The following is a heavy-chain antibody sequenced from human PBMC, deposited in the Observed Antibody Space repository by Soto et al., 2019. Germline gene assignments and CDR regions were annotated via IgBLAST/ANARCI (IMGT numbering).Heavy chain of an antibody. J-gene: IGHJ6*02. CDR3: ARDRYYYDSSGYYSSNYYYGMDV. CDR1: GFTFSSYA. CDR2: ISYDGSNK. V-gene: IGHV3-30-3*01. D-gene: IGHD3-22*01. Sequence: GGSLRLSCAASGFTFSSYAMHWVRQAPGKGLEWVAVISYDGSNKYYADSVKGRFTISRDNSKNTLYLQMNSLRAEDTAVYYCARDRYYYDSSGYYSSNYYYGMDVWGQGTTVTVS.